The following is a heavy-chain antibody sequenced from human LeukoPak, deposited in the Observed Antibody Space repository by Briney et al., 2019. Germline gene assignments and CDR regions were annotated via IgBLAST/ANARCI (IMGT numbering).Heavy chain of an antibody. CDR3: ARDERDIVVVPAAPTY. CDR2: IIPIFGTA. J-gene: IGHJ4*02. D-gene: IGHD2-2*01. Sequence: SVKVSCKASGGTFSSYAISWVRQAPGQGLEWMGGIIPIFGTANYAQKFQGRVTITADESTSTAYMELRSLRSDDTAVYYCARDERDIVVVPAAPTYWGQGTLVTVSS. CDR1: GGTFSSYA. V-gene: IGHV1-69*01.